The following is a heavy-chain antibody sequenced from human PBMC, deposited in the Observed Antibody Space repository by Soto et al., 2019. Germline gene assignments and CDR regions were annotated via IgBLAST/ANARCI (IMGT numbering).Heavy chain of an antibody. CDR2: INHSGSP. V-gene: IGHV4-34*01. D-gene: IGHD6-19*01. Sequence: SETLSLTCAVYGGSFSGYYWSWIRQPPGKGLEWIGEINHSGSPNYNPSLKSRVTISVDTSKNQFSLKLSSVTAADTAVYYCARARNIAVAVRPRPFAPWGQGTLVTVSS. J-gene: IGHJ5*02. CDR3: ARARNIAVAVRPRPFAP. CDR1: GGSFSGYY.